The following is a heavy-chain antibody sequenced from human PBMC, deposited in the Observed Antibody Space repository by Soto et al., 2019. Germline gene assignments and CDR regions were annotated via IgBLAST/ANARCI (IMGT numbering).Heavy chain of an antibody. CDR2: IVGSGGST. V-gene: IGHV3-23*01. D-gene: IGHD6-19*01. CDR3: ATEGAVAGIGYFQH. J-gene: IGHJ1*01. CDR1: GFTFSSYA. Sequence: PGGSLRLSCAASGFTFSSYAMSWVRQAPGKGLEWVSAIVGSGGSTYYTDSVKGRFTISRDNSKNTLHLQMNSLRAEDTALYYCATEGAVAGIGYFQHWGQGTMVTVSS.